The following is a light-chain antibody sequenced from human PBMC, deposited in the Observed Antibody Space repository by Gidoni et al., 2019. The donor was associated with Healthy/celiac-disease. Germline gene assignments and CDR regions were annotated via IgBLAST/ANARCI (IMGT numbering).Light chain of an antibody. V-gene: IGKV3-11*01. Sequence: EIGLTQSPATLSLSPGERATLSCRASQSVSSYFAWSQQKPGQAPRLLIYDASNRATGIPARFSGSGSGTDFTLTISSLEPEAFAVYYCQQRSNWPPGYTFGQGTKLEIK. CDR3: QQRSNWPPGYT. J-gene: IGKJ2*01. CDR2: DAS. CDR1: QSVSSY.